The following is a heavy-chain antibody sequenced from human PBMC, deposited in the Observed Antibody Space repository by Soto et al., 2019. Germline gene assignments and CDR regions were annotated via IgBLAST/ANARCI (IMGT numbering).Heavy chain of an antibody. V-gene: IGHV3-21*06. CDR1: GFTFTRYS. CDR3: ARESEDLTSNFDY. CDR2: ISSTTNYI. Sequence: ALRLSCAASGFTFTRYSMNWVRQAPGKGLEWVSSISSTTNYIYYGDSMKGRFTISRDNAKNSLYLEMNSLRAEDTAVYYCARESEDLTSNFDYWGQGTLVTVSS. J-gene: IGHJ4*02.